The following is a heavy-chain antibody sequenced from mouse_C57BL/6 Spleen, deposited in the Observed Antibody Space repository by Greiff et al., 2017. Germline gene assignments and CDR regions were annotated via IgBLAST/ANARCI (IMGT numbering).Heavy chain of an antibody. J-gene: IGHJ2*01. D-gene: IGHD4-1*01. CDR1: GYTFTSYW. CDR3: ARQTGTRYFDY. Sequence: QVQLQQPGAELVKPGASVKLSCKASGYTFTSYWMHWVKQRPGQGLEWIGMIHPNSGSTNYNEKFKSKATLTVDKSTSTAYMQLSSLTSEDSAVYYCARQTGTRYFDYWGQGTTLTVSS. V-gene: IGHV1-64*01. CDR2: IHPNSGST.